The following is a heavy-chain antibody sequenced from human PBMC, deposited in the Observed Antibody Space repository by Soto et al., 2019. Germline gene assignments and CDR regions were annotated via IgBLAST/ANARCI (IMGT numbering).Heavy chain of an antibody. CDR2: ISSGGSTI. V-gene: IGHV3-11*01. J-gene: IGHJ3*02. CDR3: ARDYIQDQRVDAFDI. D-gene: IGHD4-4*01. CDR1: GFTFSDYY. Sequence: PGGSLRLSCAASGFTFSDYYMSWIRQAPGKGLEWVSYISSGGSTIYYADSVKGRFTISRDNAKNSLYLQMNSLRAEDTAVYYCARDYIQDQRVDAFDIWGQGTMVTVSS.